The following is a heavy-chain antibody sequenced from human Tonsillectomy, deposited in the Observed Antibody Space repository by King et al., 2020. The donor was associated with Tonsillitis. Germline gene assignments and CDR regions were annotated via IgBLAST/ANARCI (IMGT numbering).Heavy chain of an antibody. D-gene: IGHD3-22*01. CDR1: GFTFDDYV. V-gene: IGHV3-20*04. CDR3: ARDYDSSGYAPFDY. Sequence: VQLVESGGGVVRPGGSLRLSCAASGFTFDDYVMSCVRQAPGKGLEWVSGLNWIGGSTGYADSVKGRFTISRDNAKNSLYLQMNSLRAEDTALYYCARDYDSSGYAPFDYWGQGTLVTVSS. J-gene: IGHJ4*02. CDR2: LNWIGGST.